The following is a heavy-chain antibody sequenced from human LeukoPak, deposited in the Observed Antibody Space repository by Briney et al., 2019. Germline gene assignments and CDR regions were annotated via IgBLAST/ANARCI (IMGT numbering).Heavy chain of an antibody. V-gene: IGHV1-3*01. J-gene: IGHJ5*02. D-gene: IGHD1-26*01. CDR2: INAGNGNT. Sequence: ASVKVSCKASGYTFTSYAMHWVRQAPGQRLEWMGWINAGNGNTKYSQKFQGRVTITRDTSASTAYMELRSLRFDDTAVYYCARDLAGIVGVTAWFDPWGQGTLVTVSS. CDR1: GYTFTSYA. CDR3: ARDLAGIVGVTAWFDP.